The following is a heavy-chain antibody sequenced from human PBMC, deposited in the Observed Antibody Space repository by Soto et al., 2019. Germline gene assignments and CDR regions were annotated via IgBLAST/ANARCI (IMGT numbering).Heavy chain of an antibody. Sequence: EVQLLESGGGLVQPGGSLRLSCAASGFTFSSYAMSWVRQASGKGLEWVSAISGSGGSTYYADSVKGRFTISRDNSKNTLDLQMNSLRAEDTAVYYCAKASGWFGEFDYWGQGTLVTVSS. D-gene: IGHD3-10*01. CDR2: ISGSGGST. V-gene: IGHV3-23*01. CDR3: AKASGWFGEFDY. CDR1: GFTFSSYA. J-gene: IGHJ4*02.